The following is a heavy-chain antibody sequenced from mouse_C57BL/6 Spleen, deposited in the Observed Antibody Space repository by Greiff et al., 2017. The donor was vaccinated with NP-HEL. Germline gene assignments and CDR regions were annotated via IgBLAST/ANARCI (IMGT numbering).Heavy chain of an antibody. CDR2: ISPGSGNT. Sequence: VQLQESGAELVRPGASVKLSCKASGYTFTDYYIHWVKQRPGPGLEWIAMISPGSGNTYYTQTFKGKATLTAEKSSSTAYMQLSRLTSEEAAVCVSAGRAKARAMDYWGQGTSVTVSS. CDR3: AGRAKARAMDY. D-gene: IGHD3-2*02. J-gene: IGHJ4*01. V-gene: IGHV1-76*01. CDR1: GYTFTDYY.